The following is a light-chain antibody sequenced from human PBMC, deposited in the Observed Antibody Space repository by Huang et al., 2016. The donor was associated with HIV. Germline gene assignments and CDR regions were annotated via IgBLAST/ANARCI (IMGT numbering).Light chain of an antibody. V-gene: IGKV1-33*01. CDR3: QQYDNFPYT. CDR2: DAS. J-gene: IGKJ2*01. CDR1: QDISNY. Sequence: DIQLTQSPSSLSASVGDRVTITCQASQDISNYLSWYQKIPGKAPKRLIYDASNLQSGGPSRFSGSASGTDFSFTISSLQSEDIATYSCQQYDNFPYTFGQGTKLVMK.